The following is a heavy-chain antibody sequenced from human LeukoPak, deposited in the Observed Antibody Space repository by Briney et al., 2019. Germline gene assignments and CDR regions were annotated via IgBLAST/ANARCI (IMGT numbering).Heavy chain of an antibody. CDR3: TTGSEGFGEFHFDY. J-gene: IGHJ4*02. Sequence: KTGGSLRLSCVASGFTFSNAWMTWVRQAPGKGLEWAGRIKSKTDGGTTEYAAPVKGRFTISRDDSKNTLYLQMNSLKTEDTAVYYCTTGSEGFGEFHFDYWGQGTLVTVSS. D-gene: IGHD3-10*01. V-gene: IGHV3-15*01. CDR1: GFTFSNAW. CDR2: IKSKTDGGTT.